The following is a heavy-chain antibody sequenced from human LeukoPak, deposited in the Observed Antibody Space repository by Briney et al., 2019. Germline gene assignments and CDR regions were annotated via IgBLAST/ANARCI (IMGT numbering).Heavy chain of an antibody. V-gene: IGHV1-69*13. CDR2: IIPIFGTA. J-gene: IGHJ4*02. CDR1: GGTFSSYA. D-gene: IGHD6-13*01. Sequence: SVKVSCKASGGTFSSYAISWVRQAPGQGLEWMGGIIPIFGTASYAQKFQGRVTITADESTSTAYMELSSLRSEDTAVYYCAREMGDGAAAGTYFDYWGQGTLVTVSS. CDR3: AREMGDGAAAGTYFDY.